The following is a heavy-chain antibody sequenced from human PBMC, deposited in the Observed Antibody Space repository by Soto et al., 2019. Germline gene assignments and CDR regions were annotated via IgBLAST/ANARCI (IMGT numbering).Heavy chain of an antibody. D-gene: IGHD1-26*01. V-gene: IGHV1-2*04. CDR3: ARDQRVARYSGSEGFDY. CDR2: INPNSGGT. Sequence: GASVKVSCKASGYTFTGYYMHWVRQAPGQGLEWMGWINPNSGGTNYAQKFQGWVTMTRDTSISTAYMELSRLRSDDTAVYYCARDQRVARYSGSEGFDYWGQGTLVTVSS. CDR1: GYTFTGYY. J-gene: IGHJ4*02.